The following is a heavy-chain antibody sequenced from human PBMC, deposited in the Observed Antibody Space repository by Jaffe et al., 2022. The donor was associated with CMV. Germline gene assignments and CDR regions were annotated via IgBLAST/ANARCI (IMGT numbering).Heavy chain of an antibody. CDR3: AKDRGGSSFYYGMDV. V-gene: IGHV3-30*18. J-gene: IGHJ6*02. D-gene: IGHD2-15*01. CDR1: GFTFSVFG. Sequence: QVQLVESGGGVVQPGRSLRLSCAASGFTFSVFGIHWVRQAPGKELEWVAVVAYEGNTKYYADSVKGRFTISRDNSKSTVYLQMNSLRVEDTAVYYCAKDRGGSSFYYGMDVWGQGTTVTVSS. CDR2: VAYEGNTK.